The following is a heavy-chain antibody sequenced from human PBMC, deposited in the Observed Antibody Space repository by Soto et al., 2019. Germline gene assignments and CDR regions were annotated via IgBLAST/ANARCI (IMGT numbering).Heavy chain of an antibody. Sequence: ASVKVSCKAPGYTFTSYDINWVRQATGQGLEWMGWMNPNSGNTGYAQKFQGRVTMTRNTSIGTAYMELSSLRSEDTAVYYCARVNSSSWYYYYYYMDAWGKGTTVTVSS. J-gene: IGHJ6*03. CDR3: ARVNSSSWYYYYYYMDA. CDR2: MNPNSGNT. D-gene: IGHD6-13*01. V-gene: IGHV1-8*01. CDR1: GYTFTSYD.